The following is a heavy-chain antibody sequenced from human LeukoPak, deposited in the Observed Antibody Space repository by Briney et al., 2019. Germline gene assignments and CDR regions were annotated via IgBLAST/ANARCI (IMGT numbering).Heavy chain of an antibody. J-gene: IGHJ6*03. V-gene: IGHV3-11*04. Sequence: GGSLRLSCAASGFTFSDYYMSWIRQAPGKGLEWVSYISSSGSTIYYADSVKGRFTISRDNAKNSLYLQMNSLRAEDTAVYYCARDGYDFWSGYLNTRPYYYYMDVWGKGTTVTVSS. CDR2: ISSSGSTI. CDR1: GFTFSDYY. D-gene: IGHD3-3*01. CDR3: ARDGYDFWSGYLNTRPYYYYMDV.